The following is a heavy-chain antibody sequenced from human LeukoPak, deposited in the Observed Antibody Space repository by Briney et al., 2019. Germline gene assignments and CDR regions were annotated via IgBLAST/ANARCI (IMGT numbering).Heavy chain of an antibody. V-gene: IGHV4-59*01. CDR2: IYYSGST. J-gene: IGHJ4*02. CDR1: GGYISSYY. CDR3: ARGGYYYDSSGTIDY. Sequence: SETLSLTCTVSGGYISSYYWSWIRQPPGKGLEWIGYIYYSGSTNYNPSLKSRVTISVDTSKNQFSLKLSSVTAADTAVYYCARGGYYYDSSGTIDYWGQGTLVTVSS. D-gene: IGHD3-22*01.